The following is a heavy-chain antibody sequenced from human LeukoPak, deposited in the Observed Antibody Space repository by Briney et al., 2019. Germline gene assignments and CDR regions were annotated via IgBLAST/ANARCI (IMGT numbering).Heavy chain of an antibody. V-gene: IGHV3-66*01. J-gene: IGHJ4*02. Sequence: PGGSLRLSCAASGFTVSNNYMNWVRQAPGKGLEWVSVIYAGVSTYYADSVKGRFTISRDNAKNSVYLQMNSLRAEDTAVYYCARRHHFGFLDSWGQGTLVTVSS. CDR3: ARRHHFGFLDS. CDR2: IYAGVST. D-gene: IGHD3-10*01. CDR1: GFTVSNNY.